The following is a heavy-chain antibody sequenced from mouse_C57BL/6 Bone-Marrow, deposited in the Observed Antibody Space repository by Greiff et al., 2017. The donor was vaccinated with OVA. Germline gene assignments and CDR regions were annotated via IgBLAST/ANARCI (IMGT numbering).Heavy chain of an antibody. CDR3: ARRYYYGSSTADYFDY. V-gene: IGHV5-6*01. CDR1: GFTFSSYG. Sequence: EVQVVESGGDLVKPGGSLKLSCAASGFTFSSYGMSWVRQTPDKRLEWVATISSGGSYTYYPDSVKGRFTISRDNAKNTLYLQMSSLKSEDTAMYYCARRYYYGSSTADYFDYWGQGTTLTVSS. CDR2: ISSGGSYT. D-gene: IGHD1-1*01. J-gene: IGHJ2*01.